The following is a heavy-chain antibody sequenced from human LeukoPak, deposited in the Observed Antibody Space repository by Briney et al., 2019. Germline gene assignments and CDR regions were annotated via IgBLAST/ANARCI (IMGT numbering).Heavy chain of an antibody. V-gene: IGHV1-18*01. CDR2: ISAYNGNT. CDR3: ARDQTPPDAFDI. J-gene: IGHJ3*02. CDR1: GYTFTSYG. Sequence: GASVKVSCKASGYTFTSYGISWVRQAPGQGLEWMGWISAYNGNTNYAQKLQGRVTMTTDTSTSTAYMELSSLRSEDTAVYYCARDQTPPDAFDIWGQGTMVTVSS.